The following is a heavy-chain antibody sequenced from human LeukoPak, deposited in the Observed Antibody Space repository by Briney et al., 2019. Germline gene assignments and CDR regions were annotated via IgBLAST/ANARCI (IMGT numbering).Heavy chain of an antibody. J-gene: IGHJ4*02. CDR3: ATAYSNSWFFYC. V-gene: IGHV5-51*01. CDR2: IYPGDSDT. CDR1: GYSFTSFW. D-gene: IGHD6-13*01. Sequence: GESLKISCKGSGYSFTSFWIGWVRQMPGKGLEWMGVIYPGDSDTRYSPSFQGQVTISADKSITTAYLQWSSLKASDTAMYFCATAYSNSWFFYCWGQGTLVTVSS.